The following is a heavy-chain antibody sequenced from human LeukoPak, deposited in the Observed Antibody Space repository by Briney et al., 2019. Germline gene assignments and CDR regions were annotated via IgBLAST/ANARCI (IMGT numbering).Heavy chain of an antibody. CDR3: ARAGTNLGDYDY. CDR1: GGSISSSYS. D-gene: IGHD4-17*01. V-gene: IGHV4-39*01. CDR2: IYYSGST. J-gene: IGHJ4*02. Sequence: SETRSLTCTVSGGSISSSYSWGWIRQPPGKGLEWIGNIYYSGSTYYNPSLKSRVTISVDTSKNQFSLNLSSVTAADTAVYYCARAGTNLGDYDYWGQGTLVTVSS.